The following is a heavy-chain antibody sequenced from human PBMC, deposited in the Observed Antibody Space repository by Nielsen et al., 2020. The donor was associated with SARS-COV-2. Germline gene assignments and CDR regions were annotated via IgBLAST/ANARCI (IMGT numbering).Heavy chain of an antibody. J-gene: IGHJ4*02. CDR1: GGSISLPTYY. Sequence: SETLSPTCTVSGGSISLPTYYWGWIRQPPGKGLEWIGNVYYSGSTYYNPSLKSRVTISVDTSKNQFSLKLRSVTAADTAVYFCARLFHSTRWEQPDYYFDYWGQGTLVTVSS. D-gene: IGHD6-13*01. V-gene: IGHV4-39*01. CDR2: VYYSGST. CDR3: ARLFHSTRWEQPDYYFDY.